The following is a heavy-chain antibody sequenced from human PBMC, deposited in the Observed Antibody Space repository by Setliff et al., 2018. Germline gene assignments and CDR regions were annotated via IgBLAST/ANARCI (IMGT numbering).Heavy chain of an antibody. CDR3: AKLVWLTTWYYMDV. V-gene: IGHV3-23*01. CDR1: GFTFSTYA. D-gene: IGHD5-18*01. CDR2: ISDSSGST. J-gene: IGHJ6*03. Sequence: PGGSLRLSCAASGFTFSTYAMSWVRQAPGKGLEWVSSISDSSGSTYYADAVKGRLTISRDNSENTLYLQMNSLRAEDTAVYYCAKLVWLTTWYYMDVWGEGTTVTVSS.